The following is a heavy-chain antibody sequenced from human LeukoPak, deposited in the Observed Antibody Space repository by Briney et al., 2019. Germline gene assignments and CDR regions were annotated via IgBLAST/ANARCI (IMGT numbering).Heavy chain of an antibody. CDR3: ARSQGYCSGGSCLQGDWFDP. Sequence: GESLKISCKGSGYSLTNYWIGWVRQMPGKGLEWMGLIYPGDSDTRYSPSFQGQVTISADKSISTTYLQWSSLKASDTAMYYCARSQGYCSGGSCLQGDWFDPWGRGTLVTVSS. CDR2: IYPGDSDT. J-gene: IGHJ5*02. V-gene: IGHV5-51*01. D-gene: IGHD2-15*01. CDR1: GYSLTNYW.